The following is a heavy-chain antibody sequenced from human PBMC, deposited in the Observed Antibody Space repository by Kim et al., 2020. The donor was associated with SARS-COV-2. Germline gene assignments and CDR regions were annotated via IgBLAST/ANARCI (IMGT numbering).Heavy chain of an antibody. J-gene: IGHJ4*02. V-gene: IGHV3-30*04. Sequence: GGSLRLSCAVSGFTFSSYAMHWVRQAPGKGLEWVAVISYDGSNKYYADSVKGRFTISRDNSKNTLYLQMNNLRAEDTAVYYCARVKQLWSMAYFDYWGQGTLVTVSS. D-gene: IGHD5-18*01. CDR1: GFTFSSYA. CDR3: ARVKQLWSMAYFDY. CDR2: ISYDGSNK.